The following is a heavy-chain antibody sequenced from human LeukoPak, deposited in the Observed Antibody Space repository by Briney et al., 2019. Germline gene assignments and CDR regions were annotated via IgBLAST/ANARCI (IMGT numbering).Heavy chain of an antibody. CDR1: GGTFSSYA. CDR3: ASVDPGYCSSTSCYSPGHYYYMDV. V-gene: IGHV1-69*05. D-gene: IGHD2-2*02. Sequence: ASVKVSCKASGGTFSSYAISWVRQAPGQGLEWMGRIIPIFGTANYAQKFQGRVTMTTDESTSTAYMELSSLRSEDTAVYYCASVDPGYCSSTSCYSPGHYYYMDVWGKGTTVTVSS. J-gene: IGHJ6*03. CDR2: IIPIFGTA.